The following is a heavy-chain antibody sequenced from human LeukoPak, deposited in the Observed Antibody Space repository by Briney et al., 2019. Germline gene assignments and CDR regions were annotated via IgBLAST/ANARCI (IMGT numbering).Heavy chain of an antibody. CDR1: GFTFSSYS. CDR3: ARVYGPHITIFGSMDV. J-gene: IGHJ6*02. V-gene: IGHV3-21*01. CDR2: ISSSSSYI. Sequence: PGGSLRLSCAASGFTFSSYSMNWVRQAPGKGLEWVSSISSSSSYIYYADSVKGRFTISRDNAKNSLYLQMNSLRAEDTAVYYCARVYGPHITIFGSMDVWGQGTTVTVSS. D-gene: IGHD3-3*01.